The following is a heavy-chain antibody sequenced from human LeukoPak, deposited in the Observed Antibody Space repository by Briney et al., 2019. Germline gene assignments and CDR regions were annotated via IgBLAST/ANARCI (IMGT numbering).Heavy chain of an antibody. D-gene: IGHD2-2*01. Sequence: QPGGSLRLSCAASGFTFSNYAMHWVRQAPGKGLEWVSSISGSGRSTYYADSEKRRFTISRDNSKNTLYLQMNSLTAEDTAVYFCAKAPTSRNYACFDYWGQGALVTVSS. CDR1: GFTFSNYA. V-gene: IGHV3-23*01. J-gene: IGHJ4*02. CDR3: AKAPTSRNYACFDY. CDR2: ISGSGRST.